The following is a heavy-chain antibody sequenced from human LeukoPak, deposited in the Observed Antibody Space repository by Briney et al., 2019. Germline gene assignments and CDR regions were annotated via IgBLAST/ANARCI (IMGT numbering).Heavy chain of an antibody. V-gene: IGHV4-34*01. J-gene: IGHJ4*02. CDR2: VNHSGST. D-gene: IGHD1-1*01. CDR3: ARRRHWNDVLDS. Sequence: SETLSLTCAVYGGSFSGYYWSWIRQPPGKGLEWIGEVNHSGSTNYNPFLKSRVTILVDMSKNQFSLRLRSVTAADTAVYYCARRRHWNDVLDSWGQGTLVTVSS. CDR1: GGSFSGYY.